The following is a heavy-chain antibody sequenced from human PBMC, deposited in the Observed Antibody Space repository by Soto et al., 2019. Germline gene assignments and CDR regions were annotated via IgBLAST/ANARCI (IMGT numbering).Heavy chain of an antibody. D-gene: IGHD1-26*01. CDR2: INHLETT. V-gene: IGHV4-30-2*01. CDR1: GASISYGNYA. J-gene: IGHJ4*02. CDR3: ARGGGSDSFDY. Sequence: SETLSLTCTVSGASISYGNYAWSWIRQTPGKGLEWIGYINHLETTFYNPSFESRLTLSIDRAKNQFSLNLNSMSAADRAVYFCARGGGSDSFDYWGQGIRVTVSS.